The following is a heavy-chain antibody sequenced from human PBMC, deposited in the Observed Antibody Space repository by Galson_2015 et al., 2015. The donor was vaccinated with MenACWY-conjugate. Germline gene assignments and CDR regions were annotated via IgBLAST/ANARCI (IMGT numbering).Heavy chain of an antibody. CDR2: MYYSGSA. CDR1: GGSINSYY. CDR3: ARGVNLASMAGY. Sequence: ETLSLTCTVSGGSINSYYWSWLRQPPGKGLEWIGYMYYSGSANYNPSLKSRVTISVDTSKNQFSLTMTSVTAADTAVYYCARGVNLASMAGYWGQGTLVTVSS. D-gene: IGHD3-3*02. V-gene: IGHV4-59*01. J-gene: IGHJ4*02.